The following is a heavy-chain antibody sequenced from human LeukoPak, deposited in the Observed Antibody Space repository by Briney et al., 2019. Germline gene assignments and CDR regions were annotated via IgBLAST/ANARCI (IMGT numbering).Heavy chain of an antibody. D-gene: IGHD1-14*01. CDR3: ARRTGTPGPDFDI. J-gene: IGHJ3*02. CDR1: GYTFTSYW. Sequence: GASVKVSCKASGYTFTSYWIGWVRQMPGKGLEWMGIIYPGDSDTRYSPSFQGQVTISADKSISTAYLQWSSLKASDTAMYYCARRTGTPGPDFDIWGQGTMVTVSS. CDR2: IYPGDSDT. V-gene: IGHV5-51*01.